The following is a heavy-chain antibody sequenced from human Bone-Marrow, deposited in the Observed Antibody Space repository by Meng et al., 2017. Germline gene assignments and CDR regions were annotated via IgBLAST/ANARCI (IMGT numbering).Heavy chain of an antibody. V-gene: IGHV3-23*01. CDR2: SSGSGGST. CDR1: EFTFSSDA. CDR3: AKGGAVNWFDP. Sequence: EVQLLACGGGLAQPGGSLSLSCAASEFTFSSDAMSWVRQAPGKGLEWVSASSGSGGSTYYADSVKGRFSISRDNSKTTLYLQMNSLRAEDTAVYYCAKGGAVNWFDPWGQGTLVTVSS. D-gene: IGHD1-26*01. J-gene: IGHJ5*02.